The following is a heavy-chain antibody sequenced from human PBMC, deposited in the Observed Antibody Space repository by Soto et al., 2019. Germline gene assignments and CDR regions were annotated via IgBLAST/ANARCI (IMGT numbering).Heavy chain of an antibody. J-gene: IGHJ4*02. CDR3: AKNVDIVATIPPPYFDY. CDR1: GFTFSSYA. CDR2: ISGSGGST. D-gene: IGHD5-12*01. Sequence: PGGSLRLSCAASGFTFSSYAMSWVRQAPGKGLEWVSAISGSGGSTYYADTVKGRFTNSRDNSKNTLYLQMNSLRAEDTAVYYCAKNVDIVATIPPPYFDYWGQGTLVTVSS. V-gene: IGHV3-23*01.